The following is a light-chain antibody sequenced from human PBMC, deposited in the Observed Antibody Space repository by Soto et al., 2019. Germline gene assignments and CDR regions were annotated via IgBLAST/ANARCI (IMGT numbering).Light chain of an antibody. J-gene: IGLJ3*02. CDR2: DNS. CDR3: QSYDSSLTSGV. CDR1: SSNIGAGYD. Sequence: QSVLTQPPSASGAPGQRVTISCTGSSSNIGAGYDVHWYQQLPGTAPKLLIYDNSNRPSGVPDRFSGSKSGTSASLAITGLQAEDEADYYCQSYDSSLTSGVFGGGTKLTVL. V-gene: IGLV1-40*01.